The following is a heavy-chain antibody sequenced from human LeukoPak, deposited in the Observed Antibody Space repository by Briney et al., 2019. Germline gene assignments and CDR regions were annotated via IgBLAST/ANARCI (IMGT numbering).Heavy chain of an antibody. CDR2: IYYTGST. CDR1: GGSISSLY. CDR3: ARHREYSSSSPFDY. V-gene: IGHV4-59*08. D-gene: IGHD6-6*01. Sequence: SETLSLTCSVSGGSISSLYWSWIRQPPGKGLEWIGYIYYTGSTNYNPSLKSRVTMFVDMSKNQFSLRLSSVTAADTAVYYCARHREYSSSSPFDYWGQGTLVTVSS. J-gene: IGHJ4*02.